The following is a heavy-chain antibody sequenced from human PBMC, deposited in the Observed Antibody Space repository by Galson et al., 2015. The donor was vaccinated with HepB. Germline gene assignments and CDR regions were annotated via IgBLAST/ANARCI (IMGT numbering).Heavy chain of an antibody. CDR3: ARAHTNGWLAIEH. D-gene: IGHD6-19*01. V-gene: IGHV3-53*04. CDR1: EFTAGSSY. Sequence: SLRLSCAVSEFTAGSSYMTWVRQAPGKGLESVSVIYNGETTKYADSVKGRFTISRHSSSNSVYLQMNSLRAEDTAVYYCARAHTNGWLAIEHWGQGTLVTVSS. CDR2: IYNGETT. J-gene: IGHJ1*01.